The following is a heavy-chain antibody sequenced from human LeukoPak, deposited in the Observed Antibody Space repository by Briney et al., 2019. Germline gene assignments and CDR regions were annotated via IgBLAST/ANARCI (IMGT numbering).Heavy chain of an antibody. Sequence: GGSLRLSCAASGFSSSDYWMHWVRHAPGKGLVWVSRMNSDGTTTNYADSVKGRFTISRDNVKNTLYLQMNSLRAEDTAVYYCARGRGPYGWFDPWGQGTLVTVSS. CDR2: MNSDGTTT. D-gene: IGHD3-10*01. V-gene: IGHV3-74*01. J-gene: IGHJ5*02. CDR1: GFSSSDYW. CDR3: ARGRGPYGWFDP.